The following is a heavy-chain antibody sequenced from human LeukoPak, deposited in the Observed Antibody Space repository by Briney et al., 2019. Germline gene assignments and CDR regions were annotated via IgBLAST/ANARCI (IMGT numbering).Heavy chain of an antibody. V-gene: IGHV1-69*13. CDR3: ARDPYYYYYGMDV. CDR2: IIPIFGTA. J-gene: IGHJ6*02. Sequence: ASVKVSCKASGGTFISYAISWVRQAPGQGLEWMGGIIPIFGTANYAQKFQGRVTITADESTSTAYMELSSLRSEDTAVYYCARDPYYYYYGMDVWGQGTTVTVSS. CDR1: GGTFISYA.